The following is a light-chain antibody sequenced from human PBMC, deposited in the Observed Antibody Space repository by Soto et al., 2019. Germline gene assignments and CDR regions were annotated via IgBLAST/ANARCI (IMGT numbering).Light chain of an antibody. Sequence: ILLTQSPATLSLSPGERVTLSCRASQSVSNSLAWYQQKPGQPPRLLIYDVSNRATGIPARFSGSGSGTDFTLTITSLEPEDFAVYFCHQRYNWPRVTFGQGTRLEI. CDR3: HQRYNWPRVT. CDR1: QSVSNS. V-gene: IGKV3-11*01. J-gene: IGKJ5*01. CDR2: DVS.